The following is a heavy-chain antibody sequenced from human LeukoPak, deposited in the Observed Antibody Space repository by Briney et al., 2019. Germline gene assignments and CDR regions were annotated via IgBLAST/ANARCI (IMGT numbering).Heavy chain of an antibody. CDR1: VSTFTNYA. D-gene: IGHD5/OR15-5a*01. J-gene: IGHJ5*02. CDR2: SIALFGTT. Sequence: SVTVSFTSSVSTFTNYAISWVRQGPGQRLEWMGRSIALFGTTNYTPTFQGRVTITAVTVTTTSYQFLNSLKSVDTATYSFSPDASFVYHSECGLDLWGQGTLVTVSS. CDR3: SPDASFVYHSECGLDL. V-gene: IGHV1-69*06.